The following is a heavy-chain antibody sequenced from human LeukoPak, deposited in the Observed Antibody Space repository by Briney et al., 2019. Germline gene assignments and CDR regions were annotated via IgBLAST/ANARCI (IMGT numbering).Heavy chain of an antibody. CDR1: GGSISSYY. D-gene: IGHD3-22*01. CDR2: IYYSGST. CDR3: ARGDSSGYSELDY. Sequence: SETLSLTCTVSGGSISSYYWSWIRQPPGKGLEWIGYIYYSGSTNYNPSLKSRVTISVDTSKNQFSLKLSSVTAADTAVYYCARGDSSGYSELDYWGQGTLVTVSS. V-gene: IGHV4-59*01. J-gene: IGHJ4*02.